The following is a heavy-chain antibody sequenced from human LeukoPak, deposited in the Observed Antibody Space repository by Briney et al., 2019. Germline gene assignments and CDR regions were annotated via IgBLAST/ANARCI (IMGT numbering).Heavy chain of an antibody. V-gene: IGHV4-38-2*01. CDR3: ASSPWYNWSYIP. D-gene: IGHD1-7*01. Sequence: SETLSLTCAVSGYPISSGYYWGWIRQPPGKGLEWIGNIYHSGNTYYNPSLKSRVTISVDTSKNQFSLRLSSVTAADTAVYYCASSPWYNWSYIPWSQGTLVTVSS. CDR1: GYPISSGYY. J-gene: IGHJ5*02. CDR2: IYHSGNT.